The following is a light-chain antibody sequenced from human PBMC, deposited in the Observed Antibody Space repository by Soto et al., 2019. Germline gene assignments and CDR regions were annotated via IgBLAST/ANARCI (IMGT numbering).Light chain of an antibody. CDR2: SNN. V-gene: IGLV1-44*01. CDR3: TSWEDSMSSLE. J-gene: IGLJ2*01. Sequence: QSVLTQPPSASGTPGQRVTISCSGSSSNNGSNTVNWYHQLPGTPPKLLIYSNNQRHSGVPDRSSGSTSAISASLPISGLQSEDEADYYYTSWEDSMSSLEFGGGTKLTVL. CDR1: SSNNGSNT.